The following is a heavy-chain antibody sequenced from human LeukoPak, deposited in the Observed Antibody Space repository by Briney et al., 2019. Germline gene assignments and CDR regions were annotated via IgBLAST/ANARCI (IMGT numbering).Heavy chain of an antibody. D-gene: IGHD3-22*01. J-gene: IGHJ3*01. Sequence: GGSLRLSCAASGFTFSSCWMSWVRQAPGKGLEWVANIKQDGSENYYVDSVKGRFTISRDNAKNSLYLQMNSLRAEDTAVYYCATSLTTASDTSAYGAFDVRGQGTMVTVSS. CDR3: ATSLTTASDTSAYGAFDV. CDR1: GFTFSSCW. CDR2: IKQDGSEN. V-gene: IGHV3-7*05.